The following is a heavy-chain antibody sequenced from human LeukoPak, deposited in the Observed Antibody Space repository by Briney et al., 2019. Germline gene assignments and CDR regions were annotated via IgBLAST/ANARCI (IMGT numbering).Heavy chain of an antibody. D-gene: IGHD6-19*01. J-gene: IGHJ5*02. CDR1: GGSISSDSHY. Sequence: KASETLSLTCTVSGGSISSDSHYWGWIRQPPGKGLEWIGRIYFSGSTYYNPSLKSRVTISVDKSKNQFSLKLSSVTAADTAVYYCARTYSSGWYGTWFDPWGQGTLVTVSS. V-gene: IGHV4-39*07. CDR3: ARTYSSGWYGTWFDP. CDR2: IYFSGST.